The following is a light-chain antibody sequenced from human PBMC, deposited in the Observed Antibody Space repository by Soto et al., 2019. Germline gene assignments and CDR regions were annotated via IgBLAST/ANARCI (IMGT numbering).Light chain of an antibody. CDR3: STFAVSPVI. J-gene: IGLJ2*01. V-gene: IGLV2-14*01. Sequence: QSALTQPASVSGSPGQSITISCTGTSSDVGSYNYVSWYQQHPGKAPKLLIYDVSNRPSGVSNRFSGSKSGNTAPLTISGLQPEDEADYYCSTFAVSPVIFGGGTKLTVL. CDR1: SSDVGSYNY. CDR2: DVS.